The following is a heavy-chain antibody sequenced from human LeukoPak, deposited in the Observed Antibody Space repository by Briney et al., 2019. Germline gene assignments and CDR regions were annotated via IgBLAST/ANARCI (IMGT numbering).Heavy chain of an antibody. J-gene: IGHJ6*03. D-gene: IGHD2/OR15-2a*01. V-gene: IGHV3-15*01. CDR2: IKSKSDGETI. CDR1: GFTFSDAW. CDR3: SPRTSFLRGPSRRYHFYYYMDV. Sequence: GGSLRLSCAASGFTFSDAWMIWVRQAPGKGLEWVARIKSKSDGETIDYAAPVQGRFIISRDDSKNTLYLEMNSLKIDDTAIYYCSPRTSFLRGPSRRYHFYYYMDVSFKGTTLTVSS.